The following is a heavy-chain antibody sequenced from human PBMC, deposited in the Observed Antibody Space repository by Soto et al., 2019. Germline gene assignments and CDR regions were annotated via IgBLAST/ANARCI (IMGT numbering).Heavy chain of an antibody. D-gene: IGHD1-26*01. CDR2: INPNSGGT. V-gene: IGHV1-2*02. J-gene: IGHJ6*02. CDR3: ARIPYYRGYYYYGMDV. Sequence: ASVKVSCKASGYTFTGYYMHWVRQAPGQGLEWMGWINPNSGGTNYAQKFQGRVTMTRDTSISTAYMELSRLRSDDTAVYYCARIPYYRGYYYYGMDVWGQGTTVTVSS. CDR1: GYTFTGYY.